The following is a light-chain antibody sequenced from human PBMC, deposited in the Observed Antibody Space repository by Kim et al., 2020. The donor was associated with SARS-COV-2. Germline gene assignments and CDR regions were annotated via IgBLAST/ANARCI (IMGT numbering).Light chain of an antibody. J-gene: IGLJ3*02. CDR1: SSNIGAGYD. V-gene: IGLV1-40*01. CDR2: GNS. Sequence: ISYTGSSSNIGAGYDVHWYQQLPGTAPKLLIYGNSNRPSGVPDRFSGSKSGTSASLAITGLQAEDEADYYCQSYDSSLSGSEVFGGGTKLTVL. CDR3: QSYDSSLSGSEV.